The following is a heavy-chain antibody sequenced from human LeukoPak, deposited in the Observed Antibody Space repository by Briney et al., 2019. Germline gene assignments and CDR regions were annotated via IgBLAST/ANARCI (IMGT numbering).Heavy chain of an antibody. Sequence: SETLSLTCAVSGGSISSGGYSWTWIRQPPGKGLEWIGYFYHSGSTYYNPSLKSRVTISVDRSKNQFSLKLTSVTAADTAVYCCASTRGDYYYCMDVWGQGTTVTVSS. V-gene: IGHV4-30-2*01. D-gene: IGHD3-10*01. CDR2: FYHSGST. J-gene: IGHJ6*02. CDR1: GGSISSGGYS. CDR3: ASTRGDYYYCMDV.